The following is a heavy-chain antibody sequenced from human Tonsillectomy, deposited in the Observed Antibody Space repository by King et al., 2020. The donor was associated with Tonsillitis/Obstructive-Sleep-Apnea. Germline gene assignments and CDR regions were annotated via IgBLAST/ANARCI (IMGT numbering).Heavy chain of an antibody. CDR3: ARGPYDI. CDR1: GFTFSTYW. Sequence: QLVQSGGCLVQPGGSLRLSCAASGFTFSTYWMNWVRHAPGNGLEWVANIKEDGSEKYYVDSVKGRFTMSRDNAKNSLYLQMNSLGVEDTAVYYCARGPYDIWGKGTMVTVSS. CDR2: IKEDGSEK. J-gene: IGHJ3*02. V-gene: IGHV3-7*01.